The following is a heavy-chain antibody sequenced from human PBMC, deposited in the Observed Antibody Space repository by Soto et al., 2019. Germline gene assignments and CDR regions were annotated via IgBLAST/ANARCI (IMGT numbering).Heavy chain of an antibody. J-gene: IGHJ5*01. CDR3: AREGPDPWFDS. Sequence: ASVKVSCKASGYSFTGYFIHWVRQAPGQGLEWMGWINPNTVVTNYAQRFKGRVTMTRDTSITTAYVDLTSLTSDDTAVYYCAREGPDPWFDSWGQVTLGTVST. CDR1: GYSFTGYF. V-gene: IGHV1-2*02. CDR2: INPNTVVT.